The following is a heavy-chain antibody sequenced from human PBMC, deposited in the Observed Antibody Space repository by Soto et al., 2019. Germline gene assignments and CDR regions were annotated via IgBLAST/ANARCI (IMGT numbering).Heavy chain of an antibody. D-gene: IGHD1-26*01. J-gene: IGHJ4*02. CDR1: GGSISSYY. CDR2: IYYSGST. CDR3: ARSTTDYFDY. V-gene: IGHV4-59*01. Sequence: SETLSLTCTVSGGSISSYYWSWIRQPPGKGLEWIGYIYYSGSTNYNPSLKSRVTISVDTSKNQFSLKLSSVTAADTAVYYCARSTTDYFDYWGQGTLVTVSS.